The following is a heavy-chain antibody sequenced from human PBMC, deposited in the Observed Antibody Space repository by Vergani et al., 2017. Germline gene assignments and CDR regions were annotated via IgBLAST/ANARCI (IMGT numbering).Heavy chain of an antibody. D-gene: IGHD2-21*02. CDR1: GYTFTSYG. CDR3: ARDLVAYCGGDCYSFDY. Sequence: QVQLVQSGAEVKKPGASVKVSCKASGYTFTSYGISWVRQAHGQGLEWMGWISAYNGNTHYAQKLQGRVTLTTDTSTSTAYMELRSLRSDDTAVYYCARDLVAYCGGDCYSFDYWGQGTLVTVSS. V-gene: IGHV1-18*01. J-gene: IGHJ4*02. CDR2: ISAYNGNT.